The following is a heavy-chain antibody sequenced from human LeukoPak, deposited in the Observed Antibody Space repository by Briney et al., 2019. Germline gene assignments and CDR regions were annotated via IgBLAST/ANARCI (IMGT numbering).Heavy chain of an antibody. CDR3: ARVRYDILTGYLSYYYYYMDV. V-gene: IGHV3-11*01. J-gene: IGHJ6*03. D-gene: IGHD3-9*01. CDR1: GFTFSDYY. Sequence: GGSLRLSCAASGFTFSDYYMSWIRQAPGKGLEWVSYISSSGSTIYYADSVKGRFTISRDNAKNSLYLQMNSLRAEDTAVYYYARVRYDILTGYLSYYYYYMDVWGKGTTVTVSS. CDR2: ISSSGSTI.